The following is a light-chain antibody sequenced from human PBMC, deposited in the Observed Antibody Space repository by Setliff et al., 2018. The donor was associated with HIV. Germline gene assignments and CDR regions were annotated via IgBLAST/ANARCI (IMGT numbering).Light chain of an antibody. CDR2: DVS. CDR3: CSLTSTSSYV. CDR1: SSDIGGYKS. Sequence: QSALAQPASVPGSPGQSITISCTGTSSDIGGYKSVSWYQQHPGKAPKLMIYDVSNRPSGVSNRFSGSKSGNTASLTISGLQAEDEADYYCCSLTSTSSYVFGTGTKVTVL. J-gene: IGLJ1*01. V-gene: IGLV2-14*03.